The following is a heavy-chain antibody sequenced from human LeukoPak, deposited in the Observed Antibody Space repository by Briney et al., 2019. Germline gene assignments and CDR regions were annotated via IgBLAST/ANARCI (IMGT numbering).Heavy chain of an antibody. CDR1: GLGFSSGT. CDR3: ARDLQTGLAFDA. Sequence: KPGGSLRLSCAASGLGFSSGTMNWVRQAPGKALEWVSSLSGSGRLVWYAASVKGRFTISRDNAANSLFLQMNSLRVEDTAVYYCARDLQTGLAFDAWGQGTVVAVSS. D-gene: IGHD7-27*01. J-gene: IGHJ3*01. CDR2: LSGSGRLV. V-gene: IGHV3-21*06.